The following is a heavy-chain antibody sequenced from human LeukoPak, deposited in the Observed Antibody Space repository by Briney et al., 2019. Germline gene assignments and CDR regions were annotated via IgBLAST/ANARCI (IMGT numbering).Heavy chain of an antibody. CDR2: ISGDGTT. J-gene: IGHJ4*02. Sequence: GGSLRLCCAASGFTVSSSNYMSWVRQAPGKGLEWVSLISGDGTTYYADSVKGRFTISRDNSKSTLYLQMNSLRPEDTAVYYCATDGYNYFEYWGQGTLVTVSS. D-gene: IGHD5-24*01. V-gene: IGHV3-53*01. CDR3: ATDGYNYFEY. CDR1: GFTVSSSNY.